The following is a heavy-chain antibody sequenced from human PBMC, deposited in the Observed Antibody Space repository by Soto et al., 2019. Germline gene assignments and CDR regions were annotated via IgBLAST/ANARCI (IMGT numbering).Heavy chain of an antibody. V-gene: IGHV4-34*01. J-gene: IGHJ4*02. Sequence: QVQLQQWGAGLLKPSETLSLTCAVYGGCFSGYYWSWIRQPPGKGLEWIGEINHSGSTNYNPSLKSRVTISVDTSKNQFSLKLSSVTAADTAVYYCARGVENQIYYFDYWGQGTLVTVSS. CDR1: GGCFSGYY. CDR2: INHSGST. D-gene: IGHD2-15*01. CDR3: ARGVENQIYYFDY.